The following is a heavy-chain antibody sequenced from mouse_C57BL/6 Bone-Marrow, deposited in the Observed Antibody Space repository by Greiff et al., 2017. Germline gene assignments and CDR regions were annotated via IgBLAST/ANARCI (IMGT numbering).Heavy chain of an antibody. J-gene: IGHJ2*01. CDR2: IYPGNSDT. V-gene: IGHV1-5*01. Sequence: VQLKQSGTVLARPGASVKMSCKTSGYTFTSYWMHWVKPRPGQGLEWIGAIYPGNSDTSYNQKFKGKAKLTAVTSASTAYMELSSLTNEDSAVYYCTRRDHYYGSYFDYWGQGTTLTVSS. CDR1: GYTFTSYW. CDR3: TRRDHYYGSYFDY. D-gene: IGHD1-1*01.